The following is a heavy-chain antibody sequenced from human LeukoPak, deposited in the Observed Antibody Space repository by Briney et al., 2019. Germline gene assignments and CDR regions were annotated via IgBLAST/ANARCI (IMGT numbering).Heavy chain of an antibody. CDR3: AKDQGYYDFWSGYYRGAEYFQH. CDR2: ISGDGGST. D-gene: IGHD3-3*01. J-gene: IGHJ1*01. CDR1: GFTFDDYA. Sequence: PGGSLRLSCAASGFTFDDYAMHWTRQAPGKGLEWVSLISGDGGSTYYADSVKGRFTISRDNSKNSLYLQMNSLRTEDTALYYCAKDQGYYDFWSGYYRGAEYFQHWGQGTLVTVSS. V-gene: IGHV3-43*02.